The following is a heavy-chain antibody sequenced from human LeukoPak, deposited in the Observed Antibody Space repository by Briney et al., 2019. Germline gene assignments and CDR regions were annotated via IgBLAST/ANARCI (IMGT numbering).Heavy chain of an antibody. CDR1: GFTFSSYS. CDR3: ARDRDSVAGTRGYFDY. J-gene: IGHJ4*02. CDR2: ISYDGGNK. V-gene: IGHV3-30*03. Sequence: GGSLRLSCAASGFTFSSYSMNWIRQAPGKGLEWVAVISYDGGNKYYADSVKGRFTISRDNAKNSLYLQMNSLRAEDTAVYYCARDRDSVAGTRGYFDYWGQGTLVTVSS. D-gene: IGHD6-19*01.